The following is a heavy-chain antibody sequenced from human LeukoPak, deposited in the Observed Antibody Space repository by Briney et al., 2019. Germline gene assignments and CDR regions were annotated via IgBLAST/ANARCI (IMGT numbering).Heavy chain of an antibody. CDR1: GDSMSSYY. J-gene: IGHJ6*03. CDR3: ARVGLLATTVTTYYYYYMDV. Sequence: PSETLSLTCIVSGDSMSSYYWNWIRQPPGKGLEWIGYIYYSGSTNYNPSLKSRVTISVDTSKNQFSLKLSSVTAADTAVYYCARVGLLATTVTTYYYYYMDVWGKGTTVTVSS. CDR2: IYYSGST. V-gene: IGHV4-59*01. D-gene: IGHD4-17*01.